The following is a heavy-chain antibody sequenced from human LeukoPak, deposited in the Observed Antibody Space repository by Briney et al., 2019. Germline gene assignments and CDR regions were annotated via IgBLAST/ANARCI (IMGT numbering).Heavy chain of an antibody. V-gene: IGHV3-48*03. J-gene: IGHJ4*02. CDR2: ISSSGRTM. CDR1: GFNFINYE. CDR3: ARAESGGYYSWPDY. Sequence: PGGSLRLSCAASGFNFINYEMNWVRQAPGKELEWVSYISSSGRTMYYADSVKGRYTISRDNAENSLYLQINSLRAEDTAGYYCARAESGGYYSWPDYWGQGTLGTVSA. D-gene: IGHD3-22*01.